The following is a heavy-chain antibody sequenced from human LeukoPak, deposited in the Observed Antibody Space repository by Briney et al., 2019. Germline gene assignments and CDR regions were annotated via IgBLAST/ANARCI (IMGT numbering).Heavy chain of an antibody. CDR2: IYYSGST. Sequence: SETLSLTCTVSGGSVSSGSYYWSWIRQHPGKGLEWIGYIYYSGSTYYNPSLKSRVTISVDTSKNQFSLKLSSVTAADTAVYYCARDRRWYGLDYWGQGTLVTVSS. V-gene: IGHV4-31*03. CDR3: ARDRRWYGLDY. CDR1: GGSVSSGSYY. J-gene: IGHJ4*02. D-gene: IGHD4-23*01.